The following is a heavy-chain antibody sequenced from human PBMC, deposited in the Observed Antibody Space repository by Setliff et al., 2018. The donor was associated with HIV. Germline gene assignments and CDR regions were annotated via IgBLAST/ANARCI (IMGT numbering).Heavy chain of an antibody. D-gene: IGHD1-26*01. V-gene: IGHV5-51*01. CDR1: GYSFTSYW. Sequence: PGESLKISCKGSGYSFTSYWIGWVRQMPGKGLEWMGIIYPGDSDTRYSPSFQGQVTISADKSISTAYLQWSSLKASDTAMYYCARSSPGRRGYFDYWVPRLSWSPSPQ. J-gene: IGHJ4*02. CDR2: IYPGDSDT. CDR3: ARSSPGRRGYFDY.